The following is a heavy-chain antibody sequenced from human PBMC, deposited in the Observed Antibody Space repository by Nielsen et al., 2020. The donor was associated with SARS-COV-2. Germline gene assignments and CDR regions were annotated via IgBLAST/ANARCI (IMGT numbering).Heavy chain of an antibody. CDR3: ARGVAATADYGMDV. J-gene: IGHJ6*02. V-gene: IGHV1-3*01. D-gene: IGHD6-25*01. Sequence: SVKVSCKSSVYTFTRYAMHWVRQAPGQRLEWMVWINAGNGNTKYSQKFQGRVTITRDTSASTAYMELSSLRSEDTAVYYCARGVAATADYGMDVWGQGTTVTVSS. CDR2: INAGNGNT. CDR1: VYTFTRYA.